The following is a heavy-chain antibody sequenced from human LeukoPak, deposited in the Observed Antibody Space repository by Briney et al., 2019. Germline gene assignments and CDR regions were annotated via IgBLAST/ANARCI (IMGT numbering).Heavy chain of an antibody. Sequence: GGSLRLSCAASGFTFSSYAMSWVRQAPGKVLEWVSAISGSGGSTYYADSVKGRFTISRDNSKNTLYLQMNSLRAEDTAVYYCAKESSYDFWSGYYHYFDYWGQGTLVTVSS. CDR3: AKESSYDFWSGYYHYFDY. D-gene: IGHD3-3*01. CDR2: ISGSGGST. CDR1: GFTFSSYA. J-gene: IGHJ4*02. V-gene: IGHV3-23*01.